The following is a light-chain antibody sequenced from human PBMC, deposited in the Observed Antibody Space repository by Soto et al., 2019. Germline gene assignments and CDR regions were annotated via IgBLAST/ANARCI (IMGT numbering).Light chain of an antibody. J-gene: IGKJ3*01. CDR2: GAS. V-gene: IGKV3-20*01. CDR3: QQYGASPRFT. Sequence: EILLTQSPGALYLSPGARATLACRASQSIRSSYLAWYKQKPGQAPRLFIYGASNRAAGIPERFSGSGSGTDFTLTISRLEPEDFAVYYCQQYGASPRFTFGPGNKVDI. CDR1: QSIRSSY.